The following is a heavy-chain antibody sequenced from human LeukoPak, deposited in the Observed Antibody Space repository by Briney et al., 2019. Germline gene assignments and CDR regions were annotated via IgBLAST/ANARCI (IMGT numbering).Heavy chain of an antibody. J-gene: IGHJ6*03. V-gene: IGHV4-38-2*02. CDR2: IYHSGST. CDR1: DYSISSGYY. Sequence: PSETLSLTCTVSDYSISSGYYWGWIRQPPGKGLEWIGNIYHSGSTYYNPSLKSRVTISVDTSKNHFSLKLSSVTAADTAVYYCARVYYYYYYMDVWGKGTTVTVSS. CDR3: ARVYYYYYYMDV.